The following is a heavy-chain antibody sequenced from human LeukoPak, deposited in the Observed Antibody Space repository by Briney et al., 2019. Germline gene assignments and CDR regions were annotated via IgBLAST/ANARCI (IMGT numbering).Heavy chain of an antibody. J-gene: IGHJ3*02. CDR2: IRYDGSNK. CDR3: AKDMTAKYYYDSSGYYSDAFDI. D-gene: IGHD3-22*01. Sequence: GGSLRLSCAASGFTFSSYGMHWVRQAPGKGLEWVAFIRYDGSNKYYADSVKGRFTISRDNSKNTLYLQMNSLRAEDTAVYYCAKDMTAKYYYDSSGYYSDAFDIWGQRTMVTVSS. V-gene: IGHV3-30*02. CDR1: GFTFSSYG.